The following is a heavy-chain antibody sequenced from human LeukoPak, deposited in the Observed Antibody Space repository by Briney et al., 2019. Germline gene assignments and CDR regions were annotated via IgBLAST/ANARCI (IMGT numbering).Heavy chain of an antibody. J-gene: IGHJ5*02. CDR3: ARGVPYSSSWYRRTNWFDP. CDR2: INNSGST. Sequence: SETLSLTCAVYGVSFSGYYWSWIRQPPGKGLEWVGEINNSGSTNYNPSLKSRVTISVDTSKHQFCLKLSSVTAADTAVYYCARGVPYSSSWYRRTNWFDPWGQGTLVTVSS. D-gene: IGHD6-13*01. V-gene: IGHV4-34*01. CDR1: GVSFSGYY.